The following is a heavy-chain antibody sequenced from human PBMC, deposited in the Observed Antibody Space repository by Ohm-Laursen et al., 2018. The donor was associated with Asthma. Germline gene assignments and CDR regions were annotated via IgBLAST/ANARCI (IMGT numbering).Heavy chain of an antibody. J-gene: IGHJ4*02. CDR3: AKDPVSGPYRLGPPAYYFDY. CDR2: ISSSGSTI. D-gene: IGHD3-9*01. Sequence: GSLRLSCSASGFTFSDYYMSWIRQAPGKGLEWVSYISSSGSTIYYADSVKGRFTISRDNSKNTLYLQMNSLRAEDTAVYYRAKDPVSGPYRLGPPAYYFDYWGQGTLVTVSS. V-gene: IGHV3-11*04. CDR1: GFTFSDYY.